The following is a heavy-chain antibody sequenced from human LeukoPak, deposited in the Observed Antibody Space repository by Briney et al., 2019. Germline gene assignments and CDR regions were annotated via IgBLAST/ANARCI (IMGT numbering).Heavy chain of an antibody. V-gene: IGHV4-59*01. CDR1: GGSISSYY. D-gene: IGHD1-26*01. CDR3: ARGVGGSSY. Sequence: PSETLSLTCTVSGGSISSYYWSWIRQPPGKGLEWIGYIYYSGSTNYNPSLKSRVTISVDTSKNQFSLKLSSVNAADTAVYYCARGVGGSSYWGQGTLVTVSS. CDR2: IYYSGST. J-gene: IGHJ4*02.